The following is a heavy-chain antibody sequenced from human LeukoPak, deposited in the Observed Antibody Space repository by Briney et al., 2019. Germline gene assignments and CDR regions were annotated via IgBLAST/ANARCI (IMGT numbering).Heavy chain of an antibody. V-gene: IGHV3-23*01. CDR2: ISGSGGST. Sequence: GGSLRLSCAASGFTFSSYAVSWVRQAPGKGLEWVSAISGSGGSTYYADSVKGRFTISRDNSKNTLYLQMNSLRAEDTAVYYCAKARGKYSSSWYEDYWGQGTLVTVSS. J-gene: IGHJ4*02. D-gene: IGHD6-13*01. CDR1: GFTFSSYA. CDR3: AKARGKYSSSWYEDY.